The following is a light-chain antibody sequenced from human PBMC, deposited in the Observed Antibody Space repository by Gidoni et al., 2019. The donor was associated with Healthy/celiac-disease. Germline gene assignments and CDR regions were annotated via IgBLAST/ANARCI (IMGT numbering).Light chain of an antibody. J-gene: IGKJ2*01. CDR3: QQCDSTPLYT. V-gene: IGKV1-39*01. Sequence: DIQMTQSTSSLSASGGDRVTITCRASQSSSSYLHWYPQKPGKAPKLLIYAASSLPSGVPARFSGSGSGTDFTLTISSLEPEDFATYYCQQCDSTPLYTFGQGTKLEIK. CDR1: QSSSSY. CDR2: AAS.